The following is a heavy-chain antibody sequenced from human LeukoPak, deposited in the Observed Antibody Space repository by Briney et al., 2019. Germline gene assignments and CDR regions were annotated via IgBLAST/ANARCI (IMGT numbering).Heavy chain of an antibody. CDR2: IYYSGST. D-gene: IGHD2-21*01. J-gene: IGHJ3*02. Sequence: SETLSLTCTVSGGSISSGDYYWSWIRQPPGKGLEWIGYIYYSGSTYYNPSLKSRVTISVGTSKNQFSLKLSSVTAADTAVYYCARVVAYCGGDCGAFDIWGQGTMVTVSS. V-gene: IGHV4-30-4*08. CDR3: ARVVAYCGGDCGAFDI. CDR1: GGSISSGDYY.